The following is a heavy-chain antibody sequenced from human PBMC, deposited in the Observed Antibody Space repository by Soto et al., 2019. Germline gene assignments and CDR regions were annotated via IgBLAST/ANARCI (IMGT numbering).Heavy chain of an antibody. J-gene: IGHJ5*02. D-gene: IGHD1-26*01. CDR3: ARGRYTAVGATISNWFDP. Sequence: QVQLVESGGGVVQPGRSLRLSCAASGFTFSSYGMHWVRQAPGKGLEWVAVIWYDGSNKYYADSVKGRFTISRDNSKNTLYLQMNSLRAEDTAVYYCARGRYTAVGATISNWFDPWGQGTLVTVSS. CDR1: GFTFSSYG. V-gene: IGHV3-33*01. CDR2: IWYDGSNK.